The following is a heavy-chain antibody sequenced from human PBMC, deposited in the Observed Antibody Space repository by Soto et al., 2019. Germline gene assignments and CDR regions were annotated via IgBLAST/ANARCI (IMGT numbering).Heavy chain of an antibody. J-gene: IGHJ4*02. Sequence: GGSLRLSCAASGFTFSSYGMHWVRQAPGKGLEWVAVISYDGSNKYYADSVKGRFTISRDNSKNTLYLQMNSLRSDDTAVYYCARVPAPIVVVPAAMPDYWGQGTLVTVSS. CDR1: GFTFSSYG. CDR2: ISYDGSNK. D-gene: IGHD2-2*01. CDR3: ARVPAPIVVVPAAMPDY. V-gene: IGHV3-30*03.